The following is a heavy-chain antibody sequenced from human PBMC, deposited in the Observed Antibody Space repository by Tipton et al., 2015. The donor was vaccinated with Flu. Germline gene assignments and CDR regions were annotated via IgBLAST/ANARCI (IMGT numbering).Heavy chain of an antibody. D-gene: IGHD1-26*01. V-gene: IGHV3-7*01. CDR1: GFTFSSYW. CDR3: AGHTGTYWWFDP. Sequence: SLRLSCAASGFTFSSYWMSWVRQAPGEGLEWVANVKQEGSEKYYVDSVKGRFTISRDNAENSLSMQMNRLRVDDTAVYYCAGHTGTYWWFDPWRQGTLVTVS. J-gene: IGHJ5*02. CDR2: VKQEGSEK.